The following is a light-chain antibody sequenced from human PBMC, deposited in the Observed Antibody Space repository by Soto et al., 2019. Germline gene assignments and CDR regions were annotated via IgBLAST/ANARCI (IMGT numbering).Light chain of an antibody. J-gene: IGKJ5*01. V-gene: IGKV1-39*01. CDR2: AAS. Sequence: ASVVDRFPIACLAAESISRHLNWYQQKPGRAPDLLIYAASTLQNGVPSRFTGSGSGTEFTLTITGLQLEDFATYYCQQDYSTLATFGQGTRLEI. CDR1: ESISRH. CDR3: QQDYSTLAT.